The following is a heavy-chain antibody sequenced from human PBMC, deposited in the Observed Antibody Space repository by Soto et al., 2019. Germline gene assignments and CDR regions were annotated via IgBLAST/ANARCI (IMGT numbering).Heavy chain of an antibody. CDR2: ISGSGGST. D-gene: IGHD3-3*01. V-gene: IGHV3-23*01. Sequence: GGSLRLSCAASGFTFSSYAMSWVRQAPGKGLEWVSAISGSGGSTYYADSVKGRFTISRDNSKNTLYLQMNSLRAEDTAVYYCAKDYYTLPPDQNWRCDAFDIWGQRTMVTVSS. CDR1: GFTFSSYA. J-gene: IGHJ3*02. CDR3: AKDYYTLPPDQNWRCDAFDI.